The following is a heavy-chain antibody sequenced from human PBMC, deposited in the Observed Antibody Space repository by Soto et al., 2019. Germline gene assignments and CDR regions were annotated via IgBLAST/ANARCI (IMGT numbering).Heavy chain of an antibody. CDR1: GGSISSYY. CDR3: ARREYSGYDQYYMDV. D-gene: IGHD5-12*01. CDR2: IYYSGST. V-gene: IGHV4-59*08. Sequence: SETLSLTCTVSGGSISSYYWSWIRQPPGKGLEWIGYIYYSGSTNYNPSLKSRVTISVDTSKNQFSLKLSSVTAADTAVYYCARREYSGYDQYYMDVWGKGTTVTVSS. J-gene: IGHJ6*03.